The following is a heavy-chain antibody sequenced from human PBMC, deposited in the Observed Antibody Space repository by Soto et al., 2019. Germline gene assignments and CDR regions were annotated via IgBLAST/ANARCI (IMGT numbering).Heavy chain of an antibody. J-gene: IGHJ4*02. V-gene: IGHV4-4*02. D-gene: IGHD3-3*01. CDR1: GGSINSDNW. Sequence: PSETLSLTCAVSGGSINSDNWWSWVRQSPGKGLEWIGEINHSGSTNNNPSLKSRVTISVDTSKNQFSLKLSSVTAADTAVYYCARLKLRFLEWFHYFDPVVDYWGQGTLVTVSS. CDR3: ARLKLRFLEWFHYFDPVVDY. CDR2: INHSGST.